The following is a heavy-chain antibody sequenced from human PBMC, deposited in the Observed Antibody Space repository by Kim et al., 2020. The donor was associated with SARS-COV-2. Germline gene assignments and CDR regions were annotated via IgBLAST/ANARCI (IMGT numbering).Heavy chain of an antibody. V-gene: IGHV4-39*07. J-gene: IGHJ5*02. CDR2: IYYSGST. CDR1: GGSISSSSYY. Sequence: SETLSLTCTVSGGSISSSSYYWGWIRQPPGKGLEWIGSIYYSGSTYYNPSLKSRVTISVDTSKNQFSLKLSSVTAADTAVYYCARVGYQGAVDPWGQGTLVTVSS. CDR3: ARVGYQGAVDP. D-gene: IGHD5-18*01.